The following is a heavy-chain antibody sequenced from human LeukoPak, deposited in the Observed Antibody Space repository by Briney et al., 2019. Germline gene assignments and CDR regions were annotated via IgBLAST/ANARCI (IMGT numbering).Heavy chain of an antibody. CDR2: IYYSGST. CDR3: ARGGGDPGYFDY. CDR1: GSSISNYY. D-gene: IGHD2-21*02. J-gene: IGHJ4*02. Sequence: PSETLSLTCTVSGSSISNYYWTWIRQPAGKGLEWTGHIYYSGSTNYNPSLESRVTMSVDTSKNQFSLELSSVTAADTAVYYCARGGGDPGYFDYWGQGTLVTVSS. V-gene: IGHV4-4*07.